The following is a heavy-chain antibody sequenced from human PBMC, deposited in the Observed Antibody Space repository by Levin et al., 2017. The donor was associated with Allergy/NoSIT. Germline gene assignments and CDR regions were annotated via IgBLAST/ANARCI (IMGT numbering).Heavy chain of an antibody. Sequence: GGSLRLSCAASEFTFSNCAMNWVRQAPGKGLEWVALISPDGNKKYYADSVKGRFTISRDNSKNTLYLEVNSLRIEDTALYYCATGCRGGNCGGDCYSFDSSGQGTLVTVSS. D-gene: IGHD2-21*02. J-gene: IGHJ4*02. CDR2: ISPDGNKK. CDR1: EFTFSNCA. V-gene: IGHV3-30-3*01. CDR3: ATGCRGGNCGGDCYSFDS.